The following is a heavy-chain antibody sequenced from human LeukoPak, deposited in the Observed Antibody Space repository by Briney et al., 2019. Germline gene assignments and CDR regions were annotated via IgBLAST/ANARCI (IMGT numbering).Heavy chain of an antibody. CDR1: GFTFSSYA. CDR3: ARGSDYYDSSGYYWFDY. V-gene: IGHV3-30-3*01. D-gene: IGHD3-22*01. J-gene: IGHJ4*02. CDR2: ISYDGSNK. Sequence: PGRSLRLSCAASGFTFSSYAMHWVRQAPGKRLEWVAVISYDGSNKYYADSVKGRFTISRDNSKNTLYLQMNSLRAEDTAVYYCARGSDYYDSSGYYWFDYWGQGTLVTVSS.